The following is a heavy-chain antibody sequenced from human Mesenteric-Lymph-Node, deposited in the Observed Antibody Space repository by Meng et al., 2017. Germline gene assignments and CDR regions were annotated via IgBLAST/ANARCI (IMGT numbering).Heavy chain of an antibody. Sequence: SETLSLTCTVSGGSISSSSYYWGWIRQPPGKGLEWIGSIYYSGSTYYNPSLKSRVTISVDKSKNQFSLKLSSVTAADTAVYYCARFSRFGELLYEGNWFDPWGQGTLVTVSS. CDR2: IYYSGST. J-gene: IGHJ5*02. CDR3: ARFSRFGELLYEGNWFDP. D-gene: IGHD3-10*01. CDR1: GGSISSSSYY. V-gene: IGHV4-39*07.